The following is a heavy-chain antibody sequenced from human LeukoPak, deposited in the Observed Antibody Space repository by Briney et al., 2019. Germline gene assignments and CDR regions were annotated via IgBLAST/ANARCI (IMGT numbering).Heavy chain of an antibody. J-gene: IGHJ4*02. D-gene: IGHD2-2*01. V-gene: IGHV1-3*01. Sequence: GASVKVSCKTSGYTFSTYAIQWVRQAPGQRLEWMGWINGDDGNTRFSQKFQGRVTITRDTSASSSYMELSSLRSEDTAVYYCARSYIVVVPAVYFDYWGQGTLVTVSS. CDR2: INGDDGNT. CDR1: GYTFSTYA. CDR3: ARSYIVVVPAVYFDY.